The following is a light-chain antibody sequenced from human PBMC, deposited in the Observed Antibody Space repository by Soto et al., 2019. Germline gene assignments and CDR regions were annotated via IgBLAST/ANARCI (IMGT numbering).Light chain of an antibody. CDR2: DVN. Sequence: QSALTQPASVSGSPGQSITVSCTGTSSDIGGSTYVSWYQQHPGKAPRLIIYDVNNRPSGVAARCSASKSGNTASLTISRLQAEDEADYYCTSYTISGLYVFGTGTKLTVL. CDR3: TSYTISGLYV. CDR1: SSDIGGSTY. V-gene: IGLV2-14*01. J-gene: IGLJ1*01.